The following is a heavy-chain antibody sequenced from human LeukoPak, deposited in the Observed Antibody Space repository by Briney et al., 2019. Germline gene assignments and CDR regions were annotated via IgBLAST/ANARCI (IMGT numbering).Heavy chain of an antibody. Sequence: SETLSLTCTVSGGSISSYYWSWIRQPPGKGLEWIGYIYYSGSTNYNPSLKSRVTISVDTSKNQFSLKLSSVTAADTAVYFCARATAVVTALYYFDYWGQGTLVTVSS. CDR3: ARATAVVTALYYFDY. D-gene: IGHD2-21*02. V-gene: IGHV4-59*12. J-gene: IGHJ4*02. CDR1: GGSISSYY. CDR2: IYYSGST.